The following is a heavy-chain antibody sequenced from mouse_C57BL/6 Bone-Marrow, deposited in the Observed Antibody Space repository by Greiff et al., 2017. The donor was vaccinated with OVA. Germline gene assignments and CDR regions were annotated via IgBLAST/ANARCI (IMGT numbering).Heavy chain of an antibody. CDR3: ARGPRLPYAMDY. Sequence: VQLQQPGAELVKPGASVKLSCKASGYTFTSYWMHWVKQRTEQGLEWIGRIDPEDGETKYAPKFQGKATITADTSSNTAYLQLSSLTSEDTAVYYCARGPRLPYAMDYWGQGTSVTVSS. D-gene: IGHD3-2*02. CDR1: GYTFTSYW. J-gene: IGHJ4*01. V-gene: IGHV14-2*01. CDR2: IDPEDGET.